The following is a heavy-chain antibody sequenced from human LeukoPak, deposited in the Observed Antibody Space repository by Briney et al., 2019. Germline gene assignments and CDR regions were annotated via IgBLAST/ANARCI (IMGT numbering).Heavy chain of an antibody. CDR3: ARGSKGWPYDSSGTNWFDP. CDR1: GGSFSGYY. CDR2: INHSGST. J-gene: IGHJ5*02. Sequence: SDTLSLTCAVYGGSFSGYYWSWIRQPPGKGLEWIGEINHSGSTNYNPSLKSRVTISVDTSKNQFSLKLSSVTAADTAVYYCARGSKGWPYDSSGTNWFDPWGQGTLVTVSS. D-gene: IGHD3-22*01. V-gene: IGHV4-34*01.